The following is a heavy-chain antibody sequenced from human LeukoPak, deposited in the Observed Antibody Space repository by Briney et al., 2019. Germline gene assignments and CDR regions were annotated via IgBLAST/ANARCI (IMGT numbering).Heavy chain of an antibody. CDR1: GFTFSTYW. D-gene: IGHD2-21*01. Sequence: GGSLRLSCAASGFTFSTYWMSWVRQAPGKGLEWVANIKQDGSEKYYVDSVKGRFTISRDNAKNSLFLQMHSLRAEDTAVYYCARDVLIPRRYYYYYYGMDVWGQGTTVTVSS. J-gene: IGHJ6*02. CDR3: ARDVLIPRRYYYYYYGMDV. V-gene: IGHV3-7*01. CDR2: IKQDGSEK.